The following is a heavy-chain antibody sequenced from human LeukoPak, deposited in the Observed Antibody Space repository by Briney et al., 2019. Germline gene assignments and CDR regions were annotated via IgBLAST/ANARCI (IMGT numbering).Heavy chain of an antibody. CDR3: ARGLNSSSS. Sequence: GGSLRLSCAASGFTFSNYAMSWVRQAPGKGLEWVSDISGSGGSTYYADSVKGRFIISRDNAKNSLYLQMNSLRAEDTAVYYCARGLNSSSSWGQGALVTVSS. CDR1: GFTFSNYA. CDR2: ISGSGGST. V-gene: IGHV3-23*01. D-gene: IGHD6-6*01. J-gene: IGHJ4*02.